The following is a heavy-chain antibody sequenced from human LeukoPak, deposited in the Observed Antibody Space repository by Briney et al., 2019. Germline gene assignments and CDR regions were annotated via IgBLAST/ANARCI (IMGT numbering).Heavy chain of an antibody. Sequence: SETLSLICTVSGGSIISYYWSWIRQPAGKGLEWIGRIYSSGSTNYNPSLKSRVTMSVDTSKNQFSLKLSSVTAADTAVYYCARERYYYDSSGGARFDYWGQGTLVTVSS. J-gene: IGHJ4*02. CDR2: IYSSGST. D-gene: IGHD3-22*01. CDR3: ARERYYYDSSGGARFDY. V-gene: IGHV4-4*07. CDR1: GGSIISYY.